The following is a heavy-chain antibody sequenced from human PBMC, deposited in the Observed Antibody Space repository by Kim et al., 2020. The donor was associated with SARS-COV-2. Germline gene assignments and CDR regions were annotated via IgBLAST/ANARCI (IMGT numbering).Heavy chain of an antibody. CDR2: ISSSSSYI. J-gene: IGHJ6*02. D-gene: IGHD3-10*01. CDR1: GFTFSSYS. V-gene: IGHV3-21*01. CDR3: ARDLGDMVRRVIRGKWNYFYYGMAV. Sequence: GGSLRLSCAASGFTFSSYSMNWVRQAPGKGLEWVSSISSSSSYIYYADSVKGRFTISRDNAKNSLYLQMNSLRAEDTAVYYCARDLGDMVRRVIRGKWNYFYYGMAVWGQGTTVTVSS.